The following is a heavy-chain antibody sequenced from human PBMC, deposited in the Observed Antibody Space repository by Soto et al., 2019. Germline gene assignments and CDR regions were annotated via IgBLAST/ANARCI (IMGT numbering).Heavy chain of an antibody. CDR1: GFTFRSYI. Sequence: EVQLLESGGGLVQPGGSLRLSCVASGFTFRSYIMSWVLQAPGRGLGWVSAISGNGGTPFYPDSVKGRFTISRDNSKNTLSLHMNSLRAEDTAVYYCAKGRWDGDSANFDYWGQGTLVTVSS. CDR3: AKGRWDGDSANFDY. CDR2: ISGNGGTP. D-gene: IGHD1-26*01. V-gene: IGHV3-23*01. J-gene: IGHJ4*02.